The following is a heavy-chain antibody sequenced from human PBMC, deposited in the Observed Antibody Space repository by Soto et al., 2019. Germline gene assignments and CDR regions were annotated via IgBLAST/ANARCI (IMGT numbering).Heavy chain of an antibody. D-gene: IGHD4-17*01. CDR3: AREAAYYGAAPWFFDL. Sequence: QVPLVQSGAEVKKPGASVKVSCKASGYTFTSYGISWVRQAPGQGLEWMGWISAYNGNTNYAQKLQGRVTMTTDTSTSTAHMELSCLRPDDTAVYYCAREAAYYGAAPWFFDLWGRGTLVTVSS. CDR1: GYTFTSYG. CDR2: ISAYNGNT. V-gene: IGHV1-18*01. J-gene: IGHJ2*01.